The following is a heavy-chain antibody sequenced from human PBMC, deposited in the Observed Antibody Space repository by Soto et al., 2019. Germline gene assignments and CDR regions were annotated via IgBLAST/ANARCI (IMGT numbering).Heavy chain of an antibody. CDR3: ARDTNGLHY. CDR2: INTDGSIT. J-gene: IGHJ4*02. CDR1: GLIFSNYK. Sequence: EVQLVESGGGLVQPGGSLRLSCAASGLIFSNYKMHWVRQAPGKGLVWVSRINTDGSITDYADSVKGRFTVSRDNAKNTMYPQMNSLTADDTAVYYCARDTNGLHYWGQGTLVTVSS. D-gene: IGHD2-8*01. V-gene: IGHV3-74*01.